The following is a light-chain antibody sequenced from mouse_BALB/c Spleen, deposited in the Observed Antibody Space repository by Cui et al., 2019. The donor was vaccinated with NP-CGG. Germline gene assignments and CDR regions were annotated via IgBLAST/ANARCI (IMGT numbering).Light chain of an antibody. CDR1: AGAVTTRNY. J-gene: IGLJ1*01. CDR3: ALWYTNHWV. CDR2: GTN. V-gene: IGLV1*01. Sequence: QAVVTQASALTPSPGKTVTFTCRSSAGAVTTRNYANWVQEKPDHLFTGLIGGTNNRVPGVPARFSGSLIGDKAALTITGAQTEDEAIYFCALWYTNHWVFGGGTKLTVL.